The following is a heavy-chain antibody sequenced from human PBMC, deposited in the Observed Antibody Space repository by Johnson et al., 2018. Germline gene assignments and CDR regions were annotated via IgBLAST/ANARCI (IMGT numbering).Heavy chain of an antibody. V-gene: IGHV3-66*02. J-gene: IGHJ3*01. CDR1: GFTVSSNY. CDR2: LYSNGKR. CDR3: AEGGTLSGGRAFYV. Sequence: VQLVQSGGGLVQPGGSLRLSCVASGFTVSSNYMNWVRQAPGKGLEGVAVLYSNGKRYYPDPVKGRFTISRDTSNYTLDLQLNSLRPEDTAVYDFAEGGTLSGGRAFYVWGPGTMVTVSS. D-gene: IGHD3-16*01.